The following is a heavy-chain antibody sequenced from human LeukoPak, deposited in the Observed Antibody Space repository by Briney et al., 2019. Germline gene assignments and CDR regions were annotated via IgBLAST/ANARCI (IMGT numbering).Heavy chain of an antibody. CDR2: ISYDGSNK. CDR3: AKGVTTGY. CDR1: GFTFSSYG. V-gene: IGHV3-30*18. D-gene: IGHD4-17*01. J-gene: IGHJ4*02. Sequence: GRSMRPSCAASGFTFSSYGMHWDRQAASNGLEWVAVISYDGSNKYYADSVKGRFTISRDNSKNTLYLQMNSLRAEDTAVYYCAKGVTTGYWGQGTLVTVSS.